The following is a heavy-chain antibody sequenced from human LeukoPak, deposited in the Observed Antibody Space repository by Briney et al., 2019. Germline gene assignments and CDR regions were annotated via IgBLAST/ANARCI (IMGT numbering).Heavy chain of an antibody. V-gene: IGHV3-48*01. CDR3: ARDTHYYGSGSPAFDI. J-gene: IGHJ3*02. Sequence: GGSLRLSCAASGFTFSTYSMNWVRQAPGKGLEWVSYISFSSSTIHYADSVKSRFTISRDNDKKSLYLQMNSLRVEDTAVYYCARDTHYYGSGSPAFDIWGQGTMATVSS. D-gene: IGHD3-10*01. CDR2: ISFSSSTI. CDR1: GFTFSTYS.